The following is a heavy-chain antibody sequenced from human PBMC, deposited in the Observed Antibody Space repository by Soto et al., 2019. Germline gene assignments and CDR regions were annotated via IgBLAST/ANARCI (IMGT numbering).Heavy chain of an antibody. D-gene: IGHD3-10*01. Sequence: QVQLQESGPGLVKPSETLSLTCTVSGGSISSYYWSWIRQPPGKGLEWIGYIYYSGSTNYNPSLKSRVTISVDTSKNQFSLKLSSVTAADTAVYYCARGSVVRGVDYWGQGTLVTLSS. CDR2: IYYSGST. CDR1: GGSISSYY. CDR3: ARGSVVRGVDY. J-gene: IGHJ4*02. V-gene: IGHV4-59*01.